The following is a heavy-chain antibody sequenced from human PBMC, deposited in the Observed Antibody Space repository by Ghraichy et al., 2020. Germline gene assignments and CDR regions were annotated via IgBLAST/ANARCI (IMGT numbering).Heavy chain of an antibody. CDR1: GFTFSSYW. D-gene: IGHD3-9*01. V-gene: IGHV3-74*01. Sequence: GESLNISCAASGFTFSSYWMHWVRQAPGKGLVWVSRINSDGNNTTYADSVKGRFTISRDNAKNTLYLQMNSLRAEDTAVYYCARDRATYYDILTDYSRFDPWGQGTLVTVSS. CDR2: INSDGNNT. J-gene: IGHJ5*02. CDR3: ARDRATYYDILTDYSRFDP.